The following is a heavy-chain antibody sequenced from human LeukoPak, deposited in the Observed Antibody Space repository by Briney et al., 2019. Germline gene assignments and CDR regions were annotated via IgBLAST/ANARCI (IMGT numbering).Heavy chain of an antibody. CDR2: ISGSGGST. CDR3: AKDPHLVGCGGSCYYDY. J-gene: IGHJ4*02. V-gene: IGHV3-23*01. Sequence: GGSLRLSCAASGFTFSSYAMHWVRQAPGKGLEWVSAISGSGGSTYYADSVKGRFTISRDNSKNTLYLQMNSLRAEDTAVYYCAKDPHLVGCGGSCYYDYWGQGTLVTVSS. CDR1: GFTFSSYA. D-gene: IGHD2-15*01.